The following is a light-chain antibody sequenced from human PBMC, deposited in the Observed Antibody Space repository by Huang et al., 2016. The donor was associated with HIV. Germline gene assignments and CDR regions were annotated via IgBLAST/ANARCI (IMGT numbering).Light chain of an antibody. CDR3: MQGTHWPPIT. Sequence: DVVMTQSPLSLPVILGQPASISCRSRRSLEPRDGNPYLNWFQQRPGQSPRRLIYKVSNRDSGVPDRSSCSGSGTDFTLKISSVEAEDVGLYYCMQGTHWPPITFGQGTRLEIK. CDR1: RSLEPRDGNPY. CDR2: KVS. V-gene: IGKV2-30*02. J-gene: IGKJ5*01.